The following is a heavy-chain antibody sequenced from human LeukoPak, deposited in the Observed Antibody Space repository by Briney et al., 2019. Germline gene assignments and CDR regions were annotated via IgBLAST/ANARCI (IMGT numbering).Heavy chain of an antibody. CDR1: GGTFSSYA. CDR3: AREGTHSSSPLDF. CDR2: ISTYNGNT. D-gene: IGHD6-13*01. J-gene: IGHJ4*02. V-gene: IGHV1-18*01. Sequence: GASVTVSCTASGGTFSSYAISWVRQAPGQGLEWMGWISTYNGNTNYARRLQGRVTMTTDTSTSTAYMELRSLRSDDTAVYYCAREGTHSSSPLDFWGQGTLVTVSS.